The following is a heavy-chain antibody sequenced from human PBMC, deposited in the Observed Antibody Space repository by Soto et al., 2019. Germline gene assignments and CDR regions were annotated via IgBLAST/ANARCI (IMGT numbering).Heavy chain of an antibody. D-gene: IGHD2-15*01. Sequence: SETLSLTCTVSGGSISSSSYYWGWIRQPPGKGLEWIGSIYYSGSTYYNPSLKSRVTISVDTSKNQFSLKLSSVTAADTAVYYCARQLGYCSGGSCPEGFVYYYYMDVWGKGTTVTVSS. J-gene: IGHJ6*03. V-gene: IGHV4-39*01. CDR2: IYYSGST. CDR1: GGSISSSSYY. CDR3: ARQLGYCSGGSCPEGFVYYYYMDV.